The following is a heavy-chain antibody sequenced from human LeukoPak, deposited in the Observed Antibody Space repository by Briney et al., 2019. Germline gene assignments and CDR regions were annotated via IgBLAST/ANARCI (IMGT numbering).Heavy chain of an antibody. V-gene: IGHV3-30*18. CDR1: GFTFSSYG. Sequence: GGSLRLSCAASGFTFSSYGMPWVRQAPGKGLEWVAVISYDGSNKYYAGSVKGRFTISRDNSKNTLYLQMNSLRAEDTAVYYCAKDFPTVFWGQGTLVTVSS. D-gene: IGHD4-11*01. J-gene: IGHJ4*02. CDR3: AKDFPTVF. CDR2: ISYDGSNK.